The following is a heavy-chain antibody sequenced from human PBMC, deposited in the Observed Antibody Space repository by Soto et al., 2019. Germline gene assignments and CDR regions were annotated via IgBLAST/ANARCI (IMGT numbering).Heavy chain of an antibody. CDR2: INSDGSST. CDR1: GFTFSSYW. CDR3: ARDPAYYYDSSGYYYDY. J-gene: IGHJ4*02. V-gene: IGHV3-74*01. D-gene: IGHD3-22*01. Sequence: EVQLVESGGGLVQPGGSLRLSCAASGFTFSSYWMHWVRQAPGKGLVWVSRINSDGSSTSYADSVKGRFTISRDNAKNTLYLQMNSLRAEDTAVYYCARDPAYYYDSSGYYYDYWGQGTLVTVSS.